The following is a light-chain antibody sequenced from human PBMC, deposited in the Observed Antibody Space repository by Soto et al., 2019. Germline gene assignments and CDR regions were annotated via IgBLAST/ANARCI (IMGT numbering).Light chain of an antibody. V-gene: IGKV1-39*01. CDR2: LTS. J-gene: IGKJ2*01. CDR1: RSIGNY. CDR3: QQSYSTPYS. Sequence: DIQMTQSPSSLSASLGDRDTITCRASRSIGNYLNWYQQKPESAPKLLIYLTSSLQSGVPSRFSGSGSGTDFTLTISSLQPEDFATYYCQQSYSTPYSFGQGTKLEIK.